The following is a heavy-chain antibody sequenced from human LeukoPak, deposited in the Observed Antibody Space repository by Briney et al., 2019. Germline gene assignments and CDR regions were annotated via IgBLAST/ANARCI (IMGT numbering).Heavy chain of an antibody. J-gene: IGHJ4*02. CDR3: ARGGAAVAGRFDY. CDR1: GGTFSSYA. CDR2: IIPILGIA. V-gene: IGHV1-69*04. Sequence: ASVKVSCKASGGTFSSYAIIWVRQAPGQGLDWMGRIIPILGIANYAQKFQGRVTITADKSTSTAYMELSSLRSEDTAVYYCARGGAAVAGRFDYWGQGTLVTVSS. D-gene: IGHD6-19*01.